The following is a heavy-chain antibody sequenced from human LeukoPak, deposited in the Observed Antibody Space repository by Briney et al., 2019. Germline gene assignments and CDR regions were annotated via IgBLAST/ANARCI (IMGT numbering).Heavy chain of an antibody. CDR2: IYYSGST. CDR1: GGSISSSSYY. J-gene: IGHJ4*02. Sequence: PSETLSLTCTVSGGSISSSSYYWGWLRQPPGKGLEWIGSIYYSGSTYYNPSLKSRVTISVDTSKNQFSLKLSSVTAADTAVYYCARVSMAAAGLIDYWGQGTLVTVSS. D-gene: IGHD6-13*01. V-gene: IGHV4-39*07. CDR3: ARVSMAAAGLIDY.